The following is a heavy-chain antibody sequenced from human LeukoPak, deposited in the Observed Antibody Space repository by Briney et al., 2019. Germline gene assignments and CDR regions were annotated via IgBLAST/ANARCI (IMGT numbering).Heavy chain of an antibody. D-gene: IGHD6-13*01. V-gene: IGHV3-73*01. J-gene: IGHJ3*02. CDR3: TRVYSRAYGSFDI. Sequence: GGSLRLSCTASGLTFSGSDMHWVRQASGKGLEWVGRIRSKTNNYATAYAASVRGRFTISRDDSKNTAYLQMNSLKTEDTAIYYCTRVYSRAYGSFDIWGQGTMVTVSS. CDR1: GLTFSGSD. CDR2: IRSKTNNYAT.